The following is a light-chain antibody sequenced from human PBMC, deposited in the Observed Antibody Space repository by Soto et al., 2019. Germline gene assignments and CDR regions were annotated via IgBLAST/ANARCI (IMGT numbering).Light chain of an antibody. CDR1: QSISSY. J-gene: IGKJ1*01. Sequence: DIQMTQSPSSLSASVGDGVTITCRASQSISSYLNWYQQKPGKAPKLLIYATSSLQSGVPSRFSGSGSGKDFTLNVRSMQAEDIDTYYCPQSHLKGKFGQRT. CDR2: ATS. CDR3: PQSHLKGK. V-gene: IGKV1-39*01.